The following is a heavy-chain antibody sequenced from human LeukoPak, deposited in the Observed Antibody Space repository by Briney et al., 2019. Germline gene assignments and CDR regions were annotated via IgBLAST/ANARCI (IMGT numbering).Heavy chain of an antibody. CDR3: ASLSSRFYYYGMDV. CDR2: ISSSSNYI. J-gene: IGHJ6*02. V-gene: IGHV3-21*01. Sequence: GGSLRLSCAASGFTFSSYSMNWVRQAPGKGLEWVSSISSSSNYIYYADSVKGRFTISRDNAKSSLYLQMNSLRAEDTAVYYCASLSSRFYYYGMDVWGQGTTVTVSS. D-gene: IGHD2/OR15-2a*01. CDR1: GFTFSSYS.